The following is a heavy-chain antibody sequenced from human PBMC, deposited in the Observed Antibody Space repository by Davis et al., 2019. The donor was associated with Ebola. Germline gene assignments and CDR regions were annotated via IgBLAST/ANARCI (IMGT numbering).Heavy chain of an antibody. CDR2: INHSGST. CDR3: ARLLRYYYGSGSYYTPYYFDY. V-gene: IGHV4-34*01. J-gene: IGHJ4*02. D-gene: IGHD3-10*01. CDR1: GGSFSGYY. Sequence: SETLSLTCAVYGGSFSGYYWSWIRQPPGKGLEWIGEINHSGSTNYNPSLKSRVTISVDTSKNQFSLKLSSVTAADTAVYYCARLLRYYYGSGSYYTPYYFDYWGQGTLVTVSS.